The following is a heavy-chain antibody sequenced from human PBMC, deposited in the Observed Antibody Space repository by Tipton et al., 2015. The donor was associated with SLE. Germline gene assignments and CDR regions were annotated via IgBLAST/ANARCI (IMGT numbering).Heavy chain of an antibody. CDR1: GDSIPSNSAA. CDR3: AREPIV. D-gene: IGHD3-16*02. J-gene: IGHJ4*02. V-gene: IGHV6-1*01. Sequence: GLVKPSQTLSLTCAISGDSIPSNSAAWNWIRQSPSRGLEWLGRTYYRSKWYYDYAVSVKSRITISPDTSKNQFSLQLTSVTAADTAIYYCAREPIVWGQGILVTVSP. CDR2: TYYRSKWYY.